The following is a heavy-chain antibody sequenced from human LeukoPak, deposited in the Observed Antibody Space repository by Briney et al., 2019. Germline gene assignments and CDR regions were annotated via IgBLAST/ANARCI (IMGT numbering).Heavy chain of an antibody. CDR2: IRSKANSYAT. D-gene: IGHD1-26*01. CDR3: TSGYSGSYYRDY. J-gene: IGHJ4*02. Sequence: GGSLKLSCAASGFTLSGSAMHWVRQASGKGLEWVGRIRSKANSYATAYAASVKGRFTISRDDSKNTAYLQMNSLKTEDTAVYYSTSGYSGSYYRDYWGQGTLVTVSS. V-gene: IGHV3-73*01. CDR1: GFTLSGSA.